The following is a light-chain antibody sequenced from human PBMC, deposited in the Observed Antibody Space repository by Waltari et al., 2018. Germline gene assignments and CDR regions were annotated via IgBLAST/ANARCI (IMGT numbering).Light chain of an antibody. V-gene: IGLV2-14*01. CDR2: EVT. CDR3: SSYSYSSGTLVI. CDR1: SIDIGGYNF. Sequence: QSALTQPASVSGSPGQSITISCTGTSIDIGGYNFVPWYQQHPGKAPELIIFEVTNRPSGVSHRFSGSKSANTASLTISALQADDEADYYCSSYSYSSGTLVIFGGGTRLTVL. J-gene: IGLJ2*01.